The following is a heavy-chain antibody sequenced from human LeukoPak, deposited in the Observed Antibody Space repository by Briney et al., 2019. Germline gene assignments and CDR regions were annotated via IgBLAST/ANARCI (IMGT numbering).Heavy chain of an antibody. CDR1: GGSFSSYY. CDR3: ARAPYAFGVLDS. D-gene: IGHD3-16*01. Sequence: SETLSLTCAVYGGSFSSYYWSWIRQPAGKGLEWIGRIYTSGSTNYNPSLKSRVTMSVDTSKNQFSLKLSSVTAADTAVYYCARAPYAFGVLDSWGQGTLVTVSS. CDR2: IYTSGST. V-gene: IGHV4-59*10. J-gene: IGHJ4*02.